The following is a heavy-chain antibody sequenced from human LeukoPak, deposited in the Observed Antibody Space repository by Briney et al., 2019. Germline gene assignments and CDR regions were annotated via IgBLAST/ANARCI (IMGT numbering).Heavy chain of an antibody. V-gene: IGHV1-46*01. CDR3: AREWVYSNYSGRPVYYYYMDV. D-gene: IGHD4-11*01. Sequence: ASVKVSCKASGYTFTSYYMHWVRQAPGQGLEWMGIINPSGGSTSYAQKFQGRVTITTDESTSTAYMELSSLRSEDTAVYYCAREWVYSNYSGRPVYYYYMDVWGKGTTVTVSS. CDR2: INPSGGST. CDR1: GYTFTSYY. J-gene: IGHJ6*03.